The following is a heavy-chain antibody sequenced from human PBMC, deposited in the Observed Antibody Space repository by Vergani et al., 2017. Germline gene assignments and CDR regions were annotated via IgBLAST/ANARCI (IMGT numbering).Heavy chain of an antibody. CDR2: IIPIFGTA. Sequence: QVQLVQSGAEVKKPGSSVKVSCKASGGTFSSYAISWVRPAPGQGLEWMGRIIPIFGTANYAQKFQGRVTITADESTSTAYMELSSLRSEDTAVYYCARRNYYDSSGSYYYGMDVWGQGTTGTVSS. CDR1: GGTFSSYA. CDR3: ARRNYYDSSGSYYYGMDV. V-gene: IGHV1-69*18. J-gene: IGHJ6*02. D-gene: IGHD3-22*01.